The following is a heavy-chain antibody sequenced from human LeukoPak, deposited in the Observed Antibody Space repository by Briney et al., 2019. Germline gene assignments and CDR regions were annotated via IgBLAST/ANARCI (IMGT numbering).Heavy chain of an antibody. V-gene: IGHV4-4*07. D-gene: IGHD6-6*01. Sequence: SETLSLTCTVSGXSISSYYWSWIRQPAGKGLEWIGHLYTSGSTNYNPSLKSRVTMSVDTSKNQFSLKLSSVTAADTAVYYCAREHYTGSSPYFDYWGQGTLVTVSS. J-gene: IGHJ4*02. CDR3: AREHYTGSSPYFDY. CDR2: LYTSGST. CDR1: GXSISSYY.